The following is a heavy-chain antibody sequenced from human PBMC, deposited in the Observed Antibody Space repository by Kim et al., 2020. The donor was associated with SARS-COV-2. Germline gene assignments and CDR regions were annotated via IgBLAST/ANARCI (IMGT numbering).Heavy chain of an antibody. CDR1: GGSISSSSYY. V-gene: IGHV4-39*07. D-gene: IGHD4-4*01. CDR2: IYYSGST. CDR3: AKDFDTVTNY. J-gene: IGHJ4*02. Sequence: SETLSLTCTVSGGSISSSSYYWGWIRQPPWKGLEWIGSIYYSGSTYYNPSLKSRVIISVDMSKNQFSLKLSSVTAADTAVYYCAKDFDTVTNYWGQGTLVTVSS.